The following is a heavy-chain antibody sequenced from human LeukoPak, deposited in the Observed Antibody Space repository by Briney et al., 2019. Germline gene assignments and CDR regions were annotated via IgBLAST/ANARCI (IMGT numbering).Heavy chain of an antibody. CDR2: IKQDGSEK. J-gene: IGHJ6*03. CDR3: AREPSSYCGGDCYPSYYYYYMDV. V-gene: IGHV3-7*01. CDR1: GFTFSSYW. Sequence: GGPLRLSCAASGFTFSSYWMSWVRQAPGKGLEWVANIKQDGSEKYYVDSVKGRFTISRDNAKNSLYLQMNSLRAEDTAMYYCAREPSSYCGGDCYPSYYYYYMDVWGKGTTVTVSS. D-gene: IGHD2-21*02.